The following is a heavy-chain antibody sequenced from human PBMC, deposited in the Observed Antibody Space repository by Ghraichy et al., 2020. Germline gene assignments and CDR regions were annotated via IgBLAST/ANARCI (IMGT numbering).Heavy chain of an antibody. CDR3: ARDVNSNV. V-gene: IGHV3-66*02. D-gene: IGHD6-13*01. J-gene: IGHJ4*02. CDR1: GFTVSDNY. CDR2: IYSGGST. Sequence: GESLNISCAASGFTVSDNYMSWVRQAPGKGLEWVSVIYSGGSTYYADSVKGRFTISRDNSKNTLYLQMNSLRAEDTAVYYCARDVNSNVWGQGTLVTVSS.